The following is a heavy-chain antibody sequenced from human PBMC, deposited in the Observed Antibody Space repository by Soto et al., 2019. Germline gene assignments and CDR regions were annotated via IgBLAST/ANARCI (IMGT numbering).Heavy chain of an antibody. CDR2: ISGSGGST. Sequence: GGSLRLSCAASGFTFSSYAMSWVRQAPGKGLEWVSAISGSGGSTYYADSVKGRFTISRDNSKTTLYLQMNSLRAEDTAVYYCAKDDYSNYWYGMDVWGQGTTVTVSS. D-gene: IGHD4-4*01. J-gene: IGHJ6*02. V-gene: IGHV3-23*01. CDR3: AKDDYSNYWYGMDV. CDR1: GFTFSSYA.